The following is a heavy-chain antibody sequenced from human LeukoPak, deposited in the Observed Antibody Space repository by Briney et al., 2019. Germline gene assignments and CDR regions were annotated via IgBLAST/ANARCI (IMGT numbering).Heavy chain of an antibody. V-gene: IGHV3-23*01. J-gene: IGHJ4*02. CDR2: VSSSGFST. D-gene: IGHD3-3*01. CDR3: ARDLPQMDY. CDR1: GFTFNEYV. Sequence: GGSLTLSCAVSGFTFNEYVMSWVRQAPGSGLEWVSAVSSSGFSTYYADSVKGRFTISRDNFKNTLYLQLNSLRGEDTAVYYCARDLPQMDYWGQGTLVTVSS.